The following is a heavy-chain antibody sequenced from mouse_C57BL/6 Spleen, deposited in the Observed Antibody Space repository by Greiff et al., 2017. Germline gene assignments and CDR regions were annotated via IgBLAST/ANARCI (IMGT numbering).Heavy chain of an antibody. CDR3: ARLTYFDV. J-gene: IGHJ1*03. Sequence: EVMLVESGGGLVKPGGSLKLSCAASGFTFSSYTMSWVRQTPEKRLEWVATISGGGGNTYYPDSVKGRFTISRDNAKNTLYLQMSSLRSEDTALYYCARLTYFDVWGTGTTVTVSS. CDR2: ISGGGGNT. CDR1: GFTFSSYT. V-gene: IGHV5-9*01.